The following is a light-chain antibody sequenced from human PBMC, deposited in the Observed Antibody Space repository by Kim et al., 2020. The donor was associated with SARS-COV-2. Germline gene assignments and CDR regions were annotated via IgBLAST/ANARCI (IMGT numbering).Light chain of an antibody. CDR2: GAS. CDR3: QQDYNLPRLT. V-gene: IGKV3D-7*01. Sequence: PGERVTLSGRASQSVSSSYLTWYQQKPGQAPRLLIYGASTRATGIPARFSGSGSGTDFTLTISSLQPEDFAVYYCQQDYNLPRLTFGGGTKV. J-gene: IGKJ4*01. CDR1: QSVSSSY.